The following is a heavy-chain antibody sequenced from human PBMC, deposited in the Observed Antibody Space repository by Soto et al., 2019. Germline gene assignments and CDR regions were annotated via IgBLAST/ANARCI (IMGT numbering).Heavy chain of an antibody. CDR3: TTHSSPRTLYYYGMDV. CDR2: IYSAGNT. V-gene: IGHV3-66*01. Sequence: TGGSLRLSCAASGFTVSSNYMSWVRQAPGKGLEWISIIYSAGNTYYADSVKGRFTISRDNSKNTLYLQMNSLKTEDTAVYYCTTHSSPRTLYYYGMDVWGQGTTVTVSS. CDR1: GFTVSSNY. J-gene: IGHJ6*02. D-gene: IGHD6-6*01.